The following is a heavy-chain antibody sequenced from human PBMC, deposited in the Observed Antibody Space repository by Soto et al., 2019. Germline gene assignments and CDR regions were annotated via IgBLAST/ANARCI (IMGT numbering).Heavy chain of an antibody. Sequence: EVQLVQSGAEVKKPGESLKISCKAAGYTFTNYWIAWVRQMPGKGLEWMGIIYPGDSDTRYSPSFQGQVTISADESISTAYLQWSRLKASDTAMYYCARQSCSGGSCYIGHFDNWGQGTLVTVSS. CDR2: IYPGDSDT. CDR3: ARQSCSGGSCYIGHFDN. J-gene: IGHJ4*02. D-gene: IGHD2-15*01. CDR1: GYTFTNYW. V-gene: IGHV5-51*01.